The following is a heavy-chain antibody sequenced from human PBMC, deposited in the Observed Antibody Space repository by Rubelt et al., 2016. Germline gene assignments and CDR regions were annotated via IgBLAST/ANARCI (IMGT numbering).Heavy chain of an antibody. V-gene: IGHV3-30*04. CDR1: GFIFSSYS. D-gene: IGHD3-10*01. Sequence: VQLVESGGGLVQPGRSLRVSCAASGFIFSSYSMHWVRQAPGKGLEWVASIPFEAKNEFNADPVRGRFTISRDNSKNTLYLQMNSLRVEETAVYYCATDYYVSGSRGHWGQGTLVTVSS. J-gene: IGHJ4*02. CDR3: ATDYYVSGSRGH. CDR2: IPFEAKNE.